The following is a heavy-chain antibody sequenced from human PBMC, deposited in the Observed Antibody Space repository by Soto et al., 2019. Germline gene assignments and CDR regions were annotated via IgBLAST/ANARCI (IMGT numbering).Heavy chain of an antibody. CDR3: AKATATGGGAFDI. CDR1: GFICSSYD. V-gene: IGHV3-23*01. Sequence: CGSLRLSCAASGFICSSYDMSWARQAPGKGLEWVSTILVDGRTFYVDSVKGRFTISRDSSQNTVYLQMNSLTAGDTALYYCAKATATGGGAFDICGQGTMVTVSS. J-gene: IGHJ3*02. CDR2: ILVDGRT. D-gene: IGHD2-8*02.